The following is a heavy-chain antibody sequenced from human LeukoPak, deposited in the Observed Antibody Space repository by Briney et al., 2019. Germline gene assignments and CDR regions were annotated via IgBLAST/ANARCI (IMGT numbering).Heavy chain of an antibody. V-gene: IGHV3-30*14. CDR2: ISSDGKNK. J-gene: IGHJ3*02. Sequence: GGPLRLFCAASGFTFSTSSMHWVRQTPGKGLDWVALISSDGKNKYYANSVKDRFTISRDNSKNTLFLQMNSLRAEDMAVYYCARIEWERLGRAFDIWGQGTMVTVSS. D-gene: IGHD1-26*01. CDR1: GFTFSTSS. CDR3: ARIEWERLGRAFDI.